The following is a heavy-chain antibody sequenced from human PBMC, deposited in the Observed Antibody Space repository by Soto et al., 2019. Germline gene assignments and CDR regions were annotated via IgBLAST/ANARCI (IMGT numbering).Heavy chain of an antibody. V-gene: IGHV4-59*08. CDR2: IYYSGST. Sequence: PSETLSLTCTVSGGSISSCYWSWIRQPPGKGLEWIGYIYYSGSTNYNPSLKSRVTISVDTSKNQFSLKLSSVTAADTAVYYCARLLRYCSSTSCYGMGFDPWGQGTLVTVSS. D-gene: IGHD2-2*01. J-gene: IGHJ5*02. CDR1: GGSISSCY. CDR3: ARLLRYCSSTSCYGMGFDP.